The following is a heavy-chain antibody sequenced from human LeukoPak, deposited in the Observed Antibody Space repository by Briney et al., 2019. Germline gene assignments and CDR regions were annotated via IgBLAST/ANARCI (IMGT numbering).Heavy chain of an antibody. CDR3: AKGSYYDSSGSFYFDY. Sequence: GGSLRLSCAASGFTLRSSAMSWVRQAPGKGLEWVSGISGSGDNTYYADSVKGRFTISRDDSKNTLYVQANSLGTEDTAAYYCAKGSYYDSSGSFYFDYWGQGTLVTASS. D-gene: IGHD3-22*01. V-gene: IGHV3-23*01. CDR1: GFTLRSSA. J-gene: IGHJ4*02. CDR2: ISGSGDNT.